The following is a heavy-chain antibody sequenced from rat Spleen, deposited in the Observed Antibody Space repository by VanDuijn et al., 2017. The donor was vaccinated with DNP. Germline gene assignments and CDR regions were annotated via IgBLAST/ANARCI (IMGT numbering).Heavy chain of an antibody. CDR2: INPDGSNT. Sequence: EVQLVETGGDLVPPGRSLKLSCVASGFTFSTYWMFWIRQAPGKGLEWVASINPDGSNTYCQDSVKGRFTISRDNAKSTLYLQMDSLRSEETATYYCARHRGNYYAMDAWGQGTSVTVSS. CDR1: GFTFSTYW. J-gene: IGHJ4*01. V-gene: IGHV5-58*01. CDR3: ARHRGNYYAMDA. D-gene: IGHD4-3*01.